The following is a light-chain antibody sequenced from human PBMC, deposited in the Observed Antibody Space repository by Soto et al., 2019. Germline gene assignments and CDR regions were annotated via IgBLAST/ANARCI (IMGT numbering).Light chain of an antibody. V-gene: IGLV1-40*01. J-gene: IGLJ2*01. CDR1: SPNIGAGYN. Sequence: QAVVTQPPSVSGAPGQRVTISCTGSSPNIGAGYNVHWYQQLPGTAPKLLIYGNSSRPSGVPDRFSGSKSGTSASLAITGLQAEDEADYYCQSYDSSLSGVVFGGGTKVTVL. CDR2: GNS. CDR3: QSYDSSLSGVV.